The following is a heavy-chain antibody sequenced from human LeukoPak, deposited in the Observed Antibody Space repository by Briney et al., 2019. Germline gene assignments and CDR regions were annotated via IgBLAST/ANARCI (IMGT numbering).Heavy chain of an antibody. Sequence: GGSLRLSCAASGFXFDNYEINWVRQAPGKGLEWVSYISSSGSSIFYADSVKGRFTISRDNAKNSLYLQMHSLSAEDTAVYYCATKVAGTSHFSYWGQGTRVTVSS. J-gene: IGHJ1*01. CDR2: ISSSGSSI. V-gene: IGHV3-48*03. D-gene: IGHD6-19*01. CDR3: ATKVAGTSHFSY. CDR1: GFXFDNYE.